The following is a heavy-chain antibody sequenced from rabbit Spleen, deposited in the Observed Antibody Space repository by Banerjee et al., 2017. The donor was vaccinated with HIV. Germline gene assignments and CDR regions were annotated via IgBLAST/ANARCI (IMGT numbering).Heavy chain of an antibody. Sequence: QSLEESGGGLVQPEGSLALTCKASGFSFSSSDYICWVRQAPGKGLEWISCIAGSSSGFPPSSTRLPGRSPFRTTFTLTVTMETAMRSPAVAAAYYCARYTGLRVSRGGMVQWGP. J-gene: IGHJ6*01. CDR1: GFSFSSSDY. CDR2: IAGSSSGFP. CDR3: ARYTGLRVSRGGMVQ. D-gene: IGHD7-1*01. V-gene: IGHV1S40*01.